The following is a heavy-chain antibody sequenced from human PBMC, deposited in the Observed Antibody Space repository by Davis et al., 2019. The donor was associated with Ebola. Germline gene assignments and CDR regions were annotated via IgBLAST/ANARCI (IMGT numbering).Heavy chain of an antibody. CDR1: GFPFTTYT. CDR3: AKSGLSFGVVKYHYGMDV. Sequence: PGGSLRLSCAASGFPFTTYTLNWVRQAPGKGRECVSSISSYSDYIYYADSVKGRFTASRDNAKNSLYLQMNSLRAEDTAVYYCAKSGLSFGVVKYHYGMDVWSKGTTVTVSS. J-gene: IGHJ6*04. D-gene: IGHD3-3*01. CDR2: ISSYSDYI. V-gene: IGHV3-21*04.